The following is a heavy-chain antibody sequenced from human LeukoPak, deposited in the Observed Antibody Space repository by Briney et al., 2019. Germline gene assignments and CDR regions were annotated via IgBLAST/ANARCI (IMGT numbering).Heavy chain of an antibody. V-gene: IGHV3-48*01. CDR2: ISSSSSTI. CDR3: AREGYYDAFAI. Sequence: PGGSLRLSCSASGLTLSSDSMDWVRQATGKGGEWVSYISSSSSTIYYADSVKGRFTSSRDNAKNSLYLQMNSLRAEDTAVYYCAREGYYDAFAIWGQGTLVTVSS. D-gene: IGHD3-22*01. J-gene: IGHJ3*02. CDR1: GLTLSSDS.